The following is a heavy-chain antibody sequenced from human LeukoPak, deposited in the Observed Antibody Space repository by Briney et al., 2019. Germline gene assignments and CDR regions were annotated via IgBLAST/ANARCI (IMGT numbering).Heavy chain of an antibody. D-gene: IGHD3-10*01. J-gene: IGHJ4*02. CDR2: ISYDGSNK. CDR1: GFTFSSYA. V-gene: IGHV3-30*04. CDR3: ARTLLLWFGEFIDY. Sequence: GGSLRLSCAASGFTFSSYAMHWVRQAPGKGLEWVAVISYDGSNKYYADSVKGRFTISRDNSKNTLYLQMNSLRAEDTAVYYCARTLLLWFGEFIDYWGQGTRVTVSS.